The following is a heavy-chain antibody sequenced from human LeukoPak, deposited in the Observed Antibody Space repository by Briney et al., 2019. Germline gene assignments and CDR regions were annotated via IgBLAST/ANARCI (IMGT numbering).Heavy chain of an antibody. D-gene: IGHD4-23*01. CDR3: AKALPYGANSPGY. V-gene: IGHV3-23*01. Sequence: GGSLRLSCAASGFTFSSYAMNWVRQDPGKGLGWVSTISGGGGNTYYADSVKGRITISRDNSKNTLYLQMNNLRAEDTAVYYCAKALPYGANSPGYWGQGTLVIVSS. CDR1: GFTFSSYA. CDR2: ISGGGGNT. J-gene: IGHJ4*02.